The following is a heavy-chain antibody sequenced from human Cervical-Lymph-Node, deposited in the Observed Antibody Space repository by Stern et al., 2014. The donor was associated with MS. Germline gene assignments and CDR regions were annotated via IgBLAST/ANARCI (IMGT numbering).Heavy chain of an antibody. Sequence: QVQLVESGGGVVQPGRSLRLACEGSGFMFSTTGMHWVRQAPGKGLEWVAGIRSDGSNKQYGDSVKGRFTISRDNSETTLYLQMKALRAEDTAVYYCATDLGYDFYGLDAWGEGTTVTVSS. J-gene: IGHJ6*04. CDR2: IRSDGSNK. CDR3: ATDLGYDFYGLDA. CDR1: GFMFSTTG. V-gene: IGHV3-30*03. D-gene: IGHD3-3*01.